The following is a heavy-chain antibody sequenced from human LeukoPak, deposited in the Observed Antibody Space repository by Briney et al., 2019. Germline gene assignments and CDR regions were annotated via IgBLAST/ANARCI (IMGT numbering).Heavy chain of an antibody. CDR3: AKESYYYDDSGAFDP. Sequence: PGGSLRLSCAASGFAFSNSGMSWVRQAPGKGLEWVALISYYGSTEYYADSVKGRFTISRDNSKNTLYLQMNSLRVEDTAIYYCAKESYYYDDSGAFDPWGQGTLVTVSS. CDR1: GFAFSNSG. CDR2: ISYYGSTE. D-gene: IGHD3-22*01. V-gene: IGHV3-30*18. J-gene: IGHJ5*02.